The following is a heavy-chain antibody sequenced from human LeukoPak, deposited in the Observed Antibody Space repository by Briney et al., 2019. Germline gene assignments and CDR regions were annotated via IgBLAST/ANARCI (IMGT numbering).Heavy chain of an antibody. D-gene: IGHD1-26*01. CDR2: ISRRGSTI. J-gene: IGHJ4*02. Sequence: GRSLRLSCAASALTFSRYEVNCVRQAPGKGMEWISYISRRGSTIYYADSVKGRFTIFRDKGKNSLYLQINRLGGEDTAVYYCASGAYRDYFDYWGQGSLVTVSS. V-gene: IGHV3-48*03. CDR3: ASGAYRDYFDY. CDR1: ALTFSRYE.